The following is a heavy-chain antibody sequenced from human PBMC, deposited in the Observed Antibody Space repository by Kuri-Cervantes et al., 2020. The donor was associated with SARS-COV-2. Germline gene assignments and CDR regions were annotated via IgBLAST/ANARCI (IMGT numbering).Heavy chain of an antibody. Sequence: SETPSLTCTVSGDYLSSSRHYWGWIRQSPGKGLEWIGTFYSGRTYYNPSFTSRVTISVDTSKNQLSLTMSSVTATDTAVYYCARPALGTNGNFDYWGQGMRVTVSS. D-gene: IGHD7-27*01. CDR2: FYSGRT. V-gene: IGHV4-39*05. CDR1: GDYLSSSRHY. CDR3: ARPALGTNGNFDY. J-gene: IGHJ4*02.